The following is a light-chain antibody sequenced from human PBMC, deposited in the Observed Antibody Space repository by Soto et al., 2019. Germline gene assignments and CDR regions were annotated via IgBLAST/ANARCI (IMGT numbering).Light chain of an antibody. CDR1: QSVNSY. V-gene: IGKV3-11*01. J-gene: IGKJ5*01. CDR3: QQRSNGIT. Sequence: EILFTQSPSTMSLSPGERATLSNRASQSVNSYLAWYQQKPGQAPRLLIYDASNRATGIPARFSGSESGTDFTLTISSLEPEDFAVYYCQQRSNGITFGQGTRLEIK. CDR2: DAS.